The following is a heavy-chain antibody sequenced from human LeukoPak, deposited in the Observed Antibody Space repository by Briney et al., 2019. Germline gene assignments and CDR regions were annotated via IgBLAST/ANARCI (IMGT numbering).Heavy chain of an antibody. J-gene: IGHJ4*02. Sequence: GGSLRLSCAASGFTFSTYSMDWVRQAPGKGLEWVSYISSSSSTIYYADSVKGRFTISRDNAKNSLYLQMNSLRAEDTAVYYCARGSTYYDSSGQVPFDYWGQGTLVTVSS. CDR3: ARGSTYYDSSGQVPFDY. CDR1: GFTFSTYS. D-gene: IGHD3-22*01. CDR2: ISSSSSTI. V-gene: IGHV3-48*01.